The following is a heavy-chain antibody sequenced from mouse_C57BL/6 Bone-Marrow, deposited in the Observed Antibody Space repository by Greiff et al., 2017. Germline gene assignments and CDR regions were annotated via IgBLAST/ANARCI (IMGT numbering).Heavy chain of an antibody. V-gene: IGHV1-50*01. D-gene: IGHD4-1*01. CDR2: LDPSDSYP. J-gene: IGHJ2*01. Sequence: QVQLQQPGAELVKPGASVKLSCKASGYTFTSYWMQWVKQRPGQGLEWIGELDPSDSYPNYNQKFKGKATLTVDTSSSTAYMQLSSLTSEDSAVYYCARKKNWDDDYWGQGTTLTVSS. CDR1: GYTFTSYW. CDR3: ARKKNWDDDY.